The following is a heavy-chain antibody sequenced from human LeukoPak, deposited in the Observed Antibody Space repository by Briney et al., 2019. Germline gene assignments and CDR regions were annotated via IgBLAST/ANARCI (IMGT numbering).Heavy chain of an antibody. CDR1: GGSISSGSYY. CDR3: ATGRYDSWSGYAFDY. Sequence: SETLSLTCTVSGGSISSGSYYWSWIRQPAGKGLEWIGRIYTSGSTNYNPSLKSRVTISVDTSKNQFSLKLSSVTAADTAVYYCATGRYDSWSGYAFDYWGQGTLVTVSS. J-gene: IGHJ4*02. D-gene: IGHD3-3*01. CDR2: IYTSGST. V-gene: IGHV4-61*02.